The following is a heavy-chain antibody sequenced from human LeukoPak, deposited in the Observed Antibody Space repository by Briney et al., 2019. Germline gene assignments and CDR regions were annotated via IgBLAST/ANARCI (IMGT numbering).Heavy chain of an antibody. CDR1: GFTFGDDN. Sequence: PGGSLRLSCAVSGFTFGDDNMSWIRQAPGQGLEWVSYISNSGGYTNYADSVAGRFTISRDNAENSLYLQMNSLRAEDTAVYYCARSRGAGPGAYFDYWGQGTLVTVTS. V-gene: IGHV3-11*03. CDR3: ARSRGAGPGAYFDY. D-gene: IGHD6-19*01. J-gene: IGHJ4*02. CDR2: ISNSGGYT.